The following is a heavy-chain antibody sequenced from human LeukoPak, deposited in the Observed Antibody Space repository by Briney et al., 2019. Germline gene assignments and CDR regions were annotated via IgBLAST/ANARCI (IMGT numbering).Heavy chain of an antibody. CDR2: VYYIGTT. J-gene: IGHJ4*02. D-gene: IGHD3-10*01. CDR3: ARQFASGSYNY. Sequence: SETLSLTCTVSGVSIGRSDDFWGWIRQPPGKGLEWIGNVYYIGTTYYNPSLKSRVTISVDTSKNQVSLKLSSVTAADTAVYYCARQFASGSYNYWGQGTLVTVSS. CDR1: GVSIGRSDDF. V-gene: IGHV4-39*01.